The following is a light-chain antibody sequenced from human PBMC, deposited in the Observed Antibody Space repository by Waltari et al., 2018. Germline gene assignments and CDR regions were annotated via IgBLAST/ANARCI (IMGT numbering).Light chain of an antibody. V-gene: IGLV1-44*01. CDR3: SSWDGSLSGLV. CDR2: GNN. CDR1: GSNIGTNT. J-gene: IGLJ2*01. Sequence: QSVLTQPPSASATAGQRVTISCSGSGSNIGTNTVNWYQQVPGTAPKLVIYGNNQRPPGVPDRISGSKSGTSCSLAISGLRSEDEADYYCSSWDGSLSGLVFGGGTRLTVL.